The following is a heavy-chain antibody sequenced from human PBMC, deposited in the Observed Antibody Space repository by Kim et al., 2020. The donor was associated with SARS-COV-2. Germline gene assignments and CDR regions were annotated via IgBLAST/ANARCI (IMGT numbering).Heavy chain of an antibody. V-gene: IGHV4-59*10. CDR3: ATLYDLWSGYSSMDV. J-gene: IGHJ6*02. Sequence: SETLSLSCTVYGGSISSYYWSWIRPPAGKGLEWIGRIYASGSTNYSTSLKSRVTMSVDTSKNEISLKLSAVTAADTAVYYCATLYDLWSGYSSMDVWGQG. CDR1: GGSISSYY. CDR2: IYASGST. D-gene: IGHD3-3*01.